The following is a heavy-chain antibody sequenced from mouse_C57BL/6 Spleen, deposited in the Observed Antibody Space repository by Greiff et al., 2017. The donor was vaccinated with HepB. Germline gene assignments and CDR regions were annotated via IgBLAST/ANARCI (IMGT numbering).Heavy chain of an antibody. Sequence: VQLQESGAELARPRSSLKLPCNAPRYTFTSYGTSLVKQRTGQGLEWIGEIYPRSGNTYYNEKFKGKATLTADKSSSTAYMELRSLTSEESEVYFCERSTLATGCWGEGAPVTVSP. CDR3: ERSTLATGC. D-gene: IGHD1-1*01. CDR2: IYPRSGNT. J-gene: IGHJ4*01. CDR1: RYTFTSYG. V-gene: IGHV1-81*01.